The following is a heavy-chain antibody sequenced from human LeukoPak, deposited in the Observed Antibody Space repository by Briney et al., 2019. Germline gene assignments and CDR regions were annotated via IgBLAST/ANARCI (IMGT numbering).Heavy chain of an antibody. V-gene: IGHV4-34*01. J-gene: IGHJ4*02. Sequence: KPSGTLSLTCAVYGGSFSGYYWSWIRQPPGKGLEWIGEINHSGSTNYNPSLKSRVTISVDTSKNQFSLKLSSVTAADTAVYYCARVGESVVGATYKVDYFDYWGQGTLVTVSS. CDR1: GGSFSGYY. CDR3: ARVGESVVGATYKVDYFDY. CDR2: INHSGST. D-gene: IGHD1-26*01.